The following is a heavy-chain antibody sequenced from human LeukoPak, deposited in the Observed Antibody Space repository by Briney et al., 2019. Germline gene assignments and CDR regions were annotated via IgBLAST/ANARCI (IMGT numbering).Heavy chain of an antibody. CDR3: ARGSAAGTDY. V-gene: IGHV3-21*01. CDR2: ISSSSSYI. J-gene: IGHJ4*02. Sequence: PGGSLRLSCAASGFTFSSYSMNWVRQAPGKGLEWVSSISSSSSYIYYADSVKGRFTISRDNAKNSLYPQMNSLRAEDTAVYYCARGSAAGTDYWGQGTLVTVSS. D-gene: IGHD6-13*01. CDR1: GFTFSSYS.